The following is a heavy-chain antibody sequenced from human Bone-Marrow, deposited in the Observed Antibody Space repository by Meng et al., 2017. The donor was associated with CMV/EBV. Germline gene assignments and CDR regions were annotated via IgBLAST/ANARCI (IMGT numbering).Heavy chain of an antibody. D-gene: IGHD2-2*01. CDR2: ISPPADNI. Sequence: GGSLRLSCAASGFTFSDYYMSWIRQAPGKGLEWLSFISPPADNINYAYSVKGRITISRENARKSLYLQMNGLRAEDTAVYYCARDRGAYCSSTSCSTFDYWGQGRLVTVSS. J-gene: IGHJ4*02. V-gene: IGHV3-11*01. CDR3: ARDRGAYCSSTSCSTFDY. CDR1: GFTFSDYY.